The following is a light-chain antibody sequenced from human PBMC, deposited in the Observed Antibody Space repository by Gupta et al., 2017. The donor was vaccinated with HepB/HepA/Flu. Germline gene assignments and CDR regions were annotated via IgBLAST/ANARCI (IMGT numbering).Light chain of an antibody. CDR3: QSYVTSLTSV. CDR2: GNS. V-gene: IGLV1-40*01. Sequence: QTVLTQPPSVSGPPAQTVSISCPGSSAHIGAGYYVHWYQMIPGTAPKLLIYGNSNRPAGVPNRFSGSKSGTSASLIITGLQAEDEAEYFCQSYVTSLTSVFGGGTKLTVL. CDR1: SAHIGAGYY. J-gene: IGLJ3*02.